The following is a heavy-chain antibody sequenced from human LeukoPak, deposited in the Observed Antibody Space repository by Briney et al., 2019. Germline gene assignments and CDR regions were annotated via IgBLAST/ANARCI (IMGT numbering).Heavy chain of an antibody. CDR2: VRDNGES. CDR1: GGSINTYY. Sequence: SETLSLTCTVSGGSINTYYWRWIRQPPGKGLEWIAYVRDNGESNYNPSLKSRVAISIDTANNQISLRLNFVTASDTAIYYCARQPANTAAFDIWGLGTMVTVSS. CDR3: ARQPANTAAFDI. V-gene: IGHV4-59*08. J-gene: IGHJ3*02. D-gene: IGHD5-18*01.